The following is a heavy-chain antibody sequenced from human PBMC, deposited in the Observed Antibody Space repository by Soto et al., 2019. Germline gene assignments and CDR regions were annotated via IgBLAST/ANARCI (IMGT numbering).Heavy chain of an antibody. CDR2: INAGNGNT. J-gene: IGHJ4*02. V-gene: IGHV1-3*01. CDR1: GYTFTSYA. Sequence: ASVKVSFKASGYTFTSYAMHWVRQAPGQRLEWMGWINAGNGNTKYSQKFQGRVTITRDTSASTAYMELSSLRSEDTAVYYCARWGGDKGYSYGPDYWGQGTLVTVSS. CDR3: ARWGGDKGYSYGPDY. D-gene: IGHD5-18*01.